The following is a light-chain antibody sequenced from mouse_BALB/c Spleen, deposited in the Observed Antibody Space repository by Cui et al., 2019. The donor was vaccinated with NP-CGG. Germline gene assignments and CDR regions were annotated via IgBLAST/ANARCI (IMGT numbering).Light chain of an antibody. J-gene: IGLJ1*01. CDR2: GTN. CDR1: TGPVTTNNY. Sequence: AVVTPASALTTSPGETVTLTCRSSTGPVTTNNYANWVQEKPDHLFTGLIGGTNNRAPGVPARFSGSLIGDKAALTITGAQTEDEAIYFCALWYSNHWVFGGGTKLTVL. CDR3: ALWYSNHWV. V-gene: IGLV1*01.